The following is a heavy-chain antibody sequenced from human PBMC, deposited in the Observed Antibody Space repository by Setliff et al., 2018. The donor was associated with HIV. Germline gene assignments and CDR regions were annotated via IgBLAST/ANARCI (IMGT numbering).Heavy chain of an antibody. CDR3: ATGIRVTGSDYFDY. V-gene: IGHV1-18*01. CDR1: GYTFTSYG. Sequence: ASVKVSCKASGYTFTSYGISWVRQAPGQGLEWMGWISGYNGNTKYVQKYQGRVTMTTDTSTSKVYMELRTLRSDDTAVYYCATGIRVTGSDYFDYWGQGTLVTVSS. CDR2: ISGYNGNT. D-gene: IGHD3-10*01. J-gene: IGHJ4*02.